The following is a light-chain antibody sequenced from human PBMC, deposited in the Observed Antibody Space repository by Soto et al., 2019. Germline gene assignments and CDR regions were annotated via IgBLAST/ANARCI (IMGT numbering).Light chain of an antibody. CDR3: QQYDTYPYT. J-gene: IGKJ2*01. CDR2: KAS. V-gene: IGKV1-5*03. CDR1: QSISSW. Sequence: DIQMTQSPSTLSASVGNRVTITCRASQSISSWLAWYQQKPGKAPKLLIYKASSLESGVPSRFSGSGSGTEFTLTISSLQPDDFATYYCQQYDTYPYTFGQGTKLEIK.